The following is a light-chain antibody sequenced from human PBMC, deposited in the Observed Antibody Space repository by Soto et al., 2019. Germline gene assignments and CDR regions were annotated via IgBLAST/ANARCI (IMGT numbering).Light chain of an antibody. CDR1: SSDVGAYNY. V-gene: IGLV2-8*01. J-gene: IGLJ1*01. CDR2: EVN. Sequence: QSGLTLHPAASGTPEQSVTISCTGTSSDVGAYNYVSWYQHHPGKAPKLMVYEVNKRPSGVPDRFSGSKSGNTASLTVSGLQAEDEADYYCTSHAGTINFPYIFGTGTKV. CDR3: TSHAGTINFPYI.